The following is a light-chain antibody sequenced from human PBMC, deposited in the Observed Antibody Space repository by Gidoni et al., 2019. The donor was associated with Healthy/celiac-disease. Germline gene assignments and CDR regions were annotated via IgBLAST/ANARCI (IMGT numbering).Light chain of an antibody. V-gene: IGKV1-39*01. J-gene: IGKJ1*01. CDR2: AAS. CDR3: QQSYSTLTWT. Sequence: DIQMTQSPYSLAASVGDRVTITCQASQSISSYLNWYQQKPGKAPKLLIYAASSLQSGVPSRLSGSGSGTDLTLTISSLQPQDFATSSCQQSYSTLTWTFXQXTKVEIK. CDR1: QSISSY.